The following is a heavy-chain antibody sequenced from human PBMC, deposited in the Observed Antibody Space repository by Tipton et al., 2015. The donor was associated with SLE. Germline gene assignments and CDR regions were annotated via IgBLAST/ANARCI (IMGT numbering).Heavy chain of an antibody. CDR2: IWYDGSNK. V-gene: IGHV3-33*08. CDR1: GFTFSSYG. CDR3: ATLGDSYYYYGMDV. D-gene: IGHD4-17*01. J-gene: IGHJ6*02. Sequence: RSLRLSCAASGFTFSSYGMHWVRQAPGKGLEWVAVIWYDGSNKYYADSVKGRFTIPRDNSKNTLYLQMNSLRAEDTAVYYCATLGDSYYYYGMDVWGQGTTVTVSS.